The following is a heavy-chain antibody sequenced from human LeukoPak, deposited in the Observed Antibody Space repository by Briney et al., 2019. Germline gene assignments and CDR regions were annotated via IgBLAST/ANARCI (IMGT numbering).Heavy chain of an antibody. Sequence: GGSLRLSCAASGFTFSNTWMNWVRQAPGTGLEWIGRIKSKTDGGTTDYAAPVEGRFTISRDDSKNTLYLQMNSLKTEDTGVYYCTTLTFGGVIVLDYWGQGTLPTVSS. J-gene: IGHJ4*02. CDR1: GFTFSNTW. V-gene: IGHV3-15*01. D-gene: IGHD3-16*02. CDR2: IKSKTDGGTT. CDR3: TTLTFGGVIVLDY.